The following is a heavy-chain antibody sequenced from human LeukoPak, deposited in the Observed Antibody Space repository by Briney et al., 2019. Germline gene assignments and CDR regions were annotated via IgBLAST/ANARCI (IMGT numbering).Heavy chain of an antibody. J-gene: IGHJ4*02. CDR3: TRRVSYYFDY. Sequence: PGRSLRLSCAASGFTFSSYAMHWVRQAPGKGLEWVGFTKNKTNRGTTEYAASVKGRSTISRDDSKSIAYLQMNSLKTEDTAVYYYTRRVSYYFDYWGQGTLVTVSS. D-gene: IGHD5/OR15-5a*01. CDR1: GFTFSSYA. CDR2: TKNKTNRGTT. V-gene: IGHV3-49*04.